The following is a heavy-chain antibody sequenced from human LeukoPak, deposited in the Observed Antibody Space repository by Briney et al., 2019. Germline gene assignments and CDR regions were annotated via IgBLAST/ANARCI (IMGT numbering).Heavy chain of an antibody. Sequence: PGGSLRLSCAAYGFTFSDYYMSWIRQAPGKGLEWVSYISSSSSYTNYADSVKGRFTISRDNAKNSLYLQMNSLRAEDTAVYYCARGLDYFDYWGQGTLVTVSS. CDR1: GFTFSDYY. V-gene: IGHV3-11*06. J-gene: IGHJ4*02. D-gene: IGHD6-6*01. CDR2: ISSSSSYT. CDR3: ARGLDYFDY.